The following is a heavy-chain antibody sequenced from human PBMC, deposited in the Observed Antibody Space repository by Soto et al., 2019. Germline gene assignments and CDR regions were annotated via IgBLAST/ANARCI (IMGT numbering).Heavy chain of an antibody. V-gene: IGHV3-64D*08. CDR1: GFTFSSYA. Sequence: GGSLRLSCSASGFTFSSYAMHWVRQAPGKGLEYVSAISSNGGSTYYADSVKGRFTISRDNSKNTLYLQMSSLRAEDTAVYYCVKPLVLLWFGPADYWGQGTLVTVSS. D-gene: IGHD3-10*01. CDR3: VKPLVLLWFGPADY. CDR2: ISSNGGST. J-gene: IGHJ4*02.